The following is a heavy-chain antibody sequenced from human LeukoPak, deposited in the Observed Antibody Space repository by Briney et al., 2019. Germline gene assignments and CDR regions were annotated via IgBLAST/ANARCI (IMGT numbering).Heavy chain of an antibody. CDR1: GGSISSSSYY. CDR2: IYYSGST. D-gene: IGHD3-10*01. V-gene: IGHV4-39*07. J-gene: IGHJ4*02. CDR3: ARDYYGSGTSGGFDY. Sequence: SETLSLTCTVSGGSISSSSYYWGWIRQPPGKGLEWIGSIYYSGSTYYNPSLKSRVTISVDTSKNQFSLKLSSVTAADTAVYYCARDYYGSGTSGGFDYWGQGTLVTVPS.